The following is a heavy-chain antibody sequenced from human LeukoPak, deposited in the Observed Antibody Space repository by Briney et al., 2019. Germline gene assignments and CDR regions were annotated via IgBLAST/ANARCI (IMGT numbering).Heavy chain of an antibody. D-gene: IGHD1-26*01. CDR3: ARGTGEWELLDY. Sequence: GASVKVSCKASGFTFTSYAMHWVRQAPGQRLEWMGWINGGNGNTKYSQEFQGRVTFTRDTSANTVYMEMSSLRSEDMAVYYCARGTGEWELLDYWGQGTLVTVSS. CDR2: INGGNGNT. V-gene: IGHV1-3*03. J-gene: IGHJ4*02. CDR1: GFTFTSYA.